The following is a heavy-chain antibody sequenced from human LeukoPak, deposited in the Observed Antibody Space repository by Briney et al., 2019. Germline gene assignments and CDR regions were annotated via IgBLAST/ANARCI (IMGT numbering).Heavy chain of an antibody. CDR2: ISPTGDIT. J-gene: IGHJ3*01. Sequence: GGTLRLSCAASGFPFSTYGMNWVRQAPGKGLEWVSGISPTGDITYYADSVMGRFTISRGNPKSTVYLQMNSLRVEDTAVYYCVRDRDWGAFDVWGQVTMVTVSS. CDR3: VRDRDWGAFDV. V-gene: IGHV3-23*01. CDR1: GFPFSTYG. D-gene: IGHD3/OR15-3a*01.